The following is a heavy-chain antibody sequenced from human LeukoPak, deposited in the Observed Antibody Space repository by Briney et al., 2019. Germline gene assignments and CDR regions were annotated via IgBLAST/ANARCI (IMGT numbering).Heavy chain of an antibody. J-gene: IGHJ4*02. D-gene: IGHD3-16*02. CDR3: ARESSATFGGVIVPDY. Sequence: SETLSLTCAVYGGSFSGYYWSWIRQPPGKGLEWIGEINHSGSTNYNPSLKSRVTISVDTSKNQFSLKLSSVTAADTAVYYCARESSATFGGVIVPDYWGQGTLVTVSS. CDR1: GGSFSGYY. CDR2: INHSGST. V-gene: IGHV4-34*01.